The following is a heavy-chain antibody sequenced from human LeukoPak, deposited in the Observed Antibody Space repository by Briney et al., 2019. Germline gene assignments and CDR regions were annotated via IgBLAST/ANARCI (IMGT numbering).Heavy chain of an antibody. CDR1: GFTFSSYW. CDR3: LRDYGGS. D-gene: IGHD4-23*01. Sequence: GGSLRLSCAASGFTFSSYWMSWVRQAPGKGLEWVANIKGDGGEKNYVDSVKGRFTISRDNAENSLHLQMYSLRAEDTAVYYCLRDYGGSWGQGTLVAVS. J-gene: IGHJ4*02. CDR2: IKGDGGEK. V-gene: IGHV3-7*04.